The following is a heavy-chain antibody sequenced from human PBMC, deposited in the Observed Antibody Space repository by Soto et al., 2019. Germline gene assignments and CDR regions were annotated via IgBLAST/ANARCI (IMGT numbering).Heavy chain of an antibody. CDR2: IYYSGST. CDR3: ARRDYYYYGMDV. Sequence: PSETLSLTCTVSGGSISSAAYCWSWIRQSPDKGLEWIGYIYYSGSTNYNPSLKSRVTISVDTSKNQFSLKLSSVTAADTAVYYCARRDYYYYGMDVWGQGTTVTVSS. V-gene: IGHV4-61*08. J-gene: IGHJ6*02. CDR1: GGSISSAAYC.